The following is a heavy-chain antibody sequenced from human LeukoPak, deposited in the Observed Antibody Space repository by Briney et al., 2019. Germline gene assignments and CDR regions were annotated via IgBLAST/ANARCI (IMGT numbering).Heavy chain of an antibody. V-gene: IGHV3-21*01. D-gene: IGHD2-2*01. J-gene: IGHJ6*02. Sequence: GGSLRLSCAAPGFTFKSYTMNWVRQAPGKGLEWVSSITSSLSYISYADSVKGRFTISRDDAKNSLSLQMNSLRAEDTAVYYCARDFGRTSDWQPRLYYGMDVWGQGTTVTVSS. CDR2: ITSSLSYI. CDR1: GFTFKSYT. CDR3: ARDFGRTSDWQPRLYYGMDV.